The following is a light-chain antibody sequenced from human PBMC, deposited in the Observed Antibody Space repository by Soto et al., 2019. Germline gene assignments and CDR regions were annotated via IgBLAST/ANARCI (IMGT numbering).Light chain of an antibody. J-gene: IGKJ1*01. V-gene: IGKV1-5*03. CDR1: QCISSW. CDR3: QQYENYWT. CDR2: KAS. Sequence: DIQMTQSPSTLSASVGDRVTITCRASQCISSWLAWYQQKPGKAPKLLIYKASTLESGVPSNFSGSGSGTEFSLTISNLQPDDCATYYCQQYENYWTFGQGTKVDI.